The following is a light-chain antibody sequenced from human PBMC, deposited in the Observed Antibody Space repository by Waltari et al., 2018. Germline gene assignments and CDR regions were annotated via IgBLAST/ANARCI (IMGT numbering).Light chain of an antibody. J-gene: IGKJ4*01. V-gene: IGKV3-15*01. Sequence: IVLTQSPATLSVSPGEGATVSCRASQSVNINLAWYQQRPGQAPRLLLFGASTRATDIPARFSGSGSGTEFTLTLSNLQSDDIAVYYCQEYNDWPNSFTFGGGTRVELK. CDR1: QSVNIN. CDR2: GAS. CDR3: QEYNDWPNSFT.